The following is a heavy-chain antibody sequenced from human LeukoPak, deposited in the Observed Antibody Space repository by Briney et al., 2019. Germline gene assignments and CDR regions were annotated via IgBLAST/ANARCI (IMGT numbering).Heavy chain of an antibody. Sequence: PGGSLRLSCAASGFTFSSDAMSWVRQAPGKGLEWVSAISGSGGSTYYADSVKGRFTISRDNSKNTLYLQMNSLRAEDTAVYYCAKGNTAMVTSYYYGMDVWGQGTTVTVSS. CDR3: AKGNTAMVTSYYYGMDV. V-gene: IGHV3-23*01. CDR1: GFTFSSDA. D-gene: IGHD5-18*01. CDR2: ISGSGGST. J-gene: IGHJ6*02.